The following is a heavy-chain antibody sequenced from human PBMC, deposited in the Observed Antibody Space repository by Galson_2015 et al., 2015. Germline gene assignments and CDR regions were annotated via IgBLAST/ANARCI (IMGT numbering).Heavy chain of an antibody. D-gene: IGHD3-10*01. J-gene: IGHJ4*02. CDR1: GFTVSSNY. V-gene: IGHV3-23*01. Sequence: SLRLSCAASGFTVSSNYMSWVRQAPGKGLEWVSAISGSGGSTYYADSVKGRFPISRDNSKNTLYLQMNSLSAEGTAVYYCAKDLYTWFGELVVWGELTPCFPDYWGPGTLVTVSS. CDR2: ISGSGGST. CDR3: AKDLYTWFGELVVWGELTPCFPDY.